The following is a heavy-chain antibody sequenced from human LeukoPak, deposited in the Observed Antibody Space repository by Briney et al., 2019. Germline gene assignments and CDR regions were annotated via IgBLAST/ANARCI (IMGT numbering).Heavy chain of an antibody. D-gene: IGHD6-19*01. V-gene: IGHV3-9*01. J-gene: IGHJ4*02. CDR3: AKDSSSGWYKD. CDR2: ISWNSGSI. CDR1: GFTFDDYA. Sequence: GGSLRLSCAASGFTFDDYAMHWVRQAPGKGLEWVSGISWNSGSIGYADSVKGRFTISRDNAKNSLYLQMNRLRAEDTALYYCAKDSSSGWYKDWGQGTLVTVSS.